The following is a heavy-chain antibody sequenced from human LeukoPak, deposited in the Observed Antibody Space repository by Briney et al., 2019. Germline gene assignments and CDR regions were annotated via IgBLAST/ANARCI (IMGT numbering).Heavy chain of an antibody. J-gene: IGHJ4*02. CDR2: IYYSGST. CDR3: ARVRRWLELYYFDY. Sequence: PSETLSLTCTVSGGSISSYYWSWIRQPPGKGLEWIGYIYYSGSTNYNPSLKSRVTISVDTSKNQFSLKLSSVTAADTAVYYCARVRRWLELYYFDYWGQGTLVTVSS. V-gene: IGHV4-59*01. CDR1: GGSISSYY. D-gene: IGHD5-24*01.